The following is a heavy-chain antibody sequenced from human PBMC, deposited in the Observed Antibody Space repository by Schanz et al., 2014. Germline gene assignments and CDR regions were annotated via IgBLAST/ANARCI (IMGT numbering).Heavy chain of an antibody. CDR2: ITDSGGST. CDR3: AKVGPYSGSLGAFDI. V-gene: IGHV3-23*01. D-gene: IGHD1-26*01. Sequence: EVQLLESGGGLVQPGGSLRLSCAASGFTFSSYAMSWVRQAPGKGLEWVSAITDSGGSTYYADSVKGRFTISRDNSKNTLYMKMNSMRAADSDVYYCAKVGPYSGSLGAFDIWGQGTMVTVSS. CDR1: GFTFSSYA. J-gene: IGHJ3*02.